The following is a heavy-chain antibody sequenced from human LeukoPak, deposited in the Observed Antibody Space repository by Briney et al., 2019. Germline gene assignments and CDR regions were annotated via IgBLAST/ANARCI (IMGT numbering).Heavy chain of an antibody. CDR2: ISSSSSYI. CDR3: ASGTQLWLEVY. V-gene: IGHV3-21*01. J-gene: IGHJ4*02. Sequence: GGSLRLSCAASGFTSSSYSMNWVRQAPGKGLEWVSSISSSSSYIYYADSVKGRFTVSRDNAKNSLYLQMNSLRAEDTAVYYCASGTQLWLEVYWGQGTLVTVSS. CDR1: GFTSSSYS. D-gene: IGHD5-18*01.